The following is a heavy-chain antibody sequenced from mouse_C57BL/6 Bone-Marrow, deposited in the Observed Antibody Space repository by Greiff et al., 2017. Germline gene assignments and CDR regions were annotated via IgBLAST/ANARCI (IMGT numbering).Heavy chain of an antibody. CDR3: ARPGSSPFDY. CDR2: IDPSDSYT. V-gene: IGHV1-59*01. D-gene: IGHD1-1*01. CDR1: GYTFTSYW. Sequence: QVQLKQPGAELVRPGTSVKLSCKASGYTFTSYWMHWVKQRPGQGLEWIGVIDPSDSYTNYNQKFKGKATLTVDTSSSTAYMQLSRLTSEDSAVYYCARPGSSPFDYWGQGTTLTVSS. J-gene: IGHJ2*01.